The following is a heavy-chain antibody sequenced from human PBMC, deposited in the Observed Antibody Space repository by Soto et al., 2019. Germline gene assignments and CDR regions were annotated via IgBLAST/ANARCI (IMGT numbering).Heavy chain of an antibody. Sequence: SETLSLTCSVSDDSINSDKYYWGWIRQPPGKGLEWIGSVYYRGNAYYNPSLQTRVTISLDKSKSQFSLKLNSVTAADSAVYFCARLEGLATISCYFDFWGPGALVTVSS. V-gene: IGHV4-39*01. CDR2: VYYRGNA. CDR1: DDSINSDKYY. D-gene: IGHD3-9*01. J-gene: IGHJ4*02. CDR3: ARLEGLATISCYFDF.